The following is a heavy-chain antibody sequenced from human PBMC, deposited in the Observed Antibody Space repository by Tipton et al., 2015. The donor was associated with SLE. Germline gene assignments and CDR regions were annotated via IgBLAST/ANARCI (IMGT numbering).Heavy chain of an antibody. J-gene: IGHJ3*02. D-gene: IGHD1-1*01. V-gene: IGHV3-9*01. CDR3: AKVGTGTRGLDI. CDR2: ISWNSDGI. Sequence: SLRLSCATSGFTFVDYAIDWVRQVSGKGLEWVSGISWNSDGIGYADSVKGRFTISRDSAKNSVYLQMNSLRTEDTALYYCAKVGTGTRGLDIWGQGTMVTASP. CDR1: GFTFVDYA.